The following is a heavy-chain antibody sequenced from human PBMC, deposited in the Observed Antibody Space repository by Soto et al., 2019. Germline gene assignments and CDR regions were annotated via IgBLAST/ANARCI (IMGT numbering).Heavy chain of an antibody. V-gene: IGHV4-39*01. CDR2: IHYSGST. CDR3: ARHPPGVRYYYGMDV. D-gene: IGHD3-10*01. Sequence: SETLSLTCTGSGGSISSTSYYWGWFRQPPGKGLEWIGSIHYSGSTYYNPSLKSRVTISVDTSKNQFSLRLSSVTAADTAVYYCARHPPGVRYYYGMDVWGQGTTVTVSS. CDR1: GGSISSTSYY. J-gene: IGHJ6*02.